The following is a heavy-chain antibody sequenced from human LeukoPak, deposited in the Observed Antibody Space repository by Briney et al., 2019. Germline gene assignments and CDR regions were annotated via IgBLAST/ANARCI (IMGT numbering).Heavy chain of an antibody. CDR2: ISGSGLDA. CDR1: GFPFSSYC. J-gene: IGHJ4*02. V-gene: IGHV3-23*01. D-gene: IGHD3-10*01. CDR3: ARVIRGFGALHY. Sequence: GGSLRLSCAASGFPFSSYCMIWIRQAPGKGLEWVSGISGSGLDAWYGDSLKGRFTVSRDNSKSTLSLQMNSLRAEDTAVYYCARVIRGFGALHYWSQGTLVTVSS.